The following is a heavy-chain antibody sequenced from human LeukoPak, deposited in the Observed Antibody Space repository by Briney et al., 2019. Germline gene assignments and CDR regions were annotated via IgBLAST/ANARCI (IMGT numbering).Heavy chain of an antibody. Sequence: GESLKISCEASGFTFSNYGMNWVRQAPGKGLEWVSFTDTSGNYIYYGDSVKGRFTISRDNARNLLFLRMNGLRAEDTAVYYCARGRSITLLRGVAMSDGFDIWGQGAMVAVSS. CDR3: ARGRSITLLRGVAMSDGFDI. D-gene: IGHD3-10*01. J-gene: IGHJ3*02. V-gene: IGHV3-21*06. CDR1: GFTFSNYG. CDR2: TDTSGNYI.